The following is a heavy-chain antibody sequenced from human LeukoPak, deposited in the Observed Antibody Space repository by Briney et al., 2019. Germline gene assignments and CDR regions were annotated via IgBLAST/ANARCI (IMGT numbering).Heavy chain of an antibody. CDR2: IYPGDSDT. V-gene: IGHV5-51*01. Sequence: GESLQISCRASGHSFADYWIGWVRRMPGKGLEWLGIIYPGDSDTKYSPSFQGRVNFSVDKSINTAYLQWSSLEASDTAIYFCAERGGSPFQYSNWFDPWGQGTLVTVSS. J-gene: IGHJ5*02. D-gene: IGHD1-26*01. CDR1: GHSFADYW. CDR3: AERGGSPFQYSNWFDP.